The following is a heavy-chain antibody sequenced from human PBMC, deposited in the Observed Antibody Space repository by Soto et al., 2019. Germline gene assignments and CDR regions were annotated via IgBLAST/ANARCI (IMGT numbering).Heavy chain of an antibody. CDR3: ARILAVAGYYFDY. D-gene: IGHD6-19*01. V-gene: IGHV4-59*01. J-gene: IGHJ4*02. Sequence: SETLSLTXTVSGGSISSYYWSWIRQPPGKGLEWIGYIYYSGSTNYNPSLKSRVTISVDTSKNQFSLKLSSVTAADTAVYYCARILAVAGYYFDYWGQGTLVTVSS. CDR1: GGSISSYY. CDR2: IYYSGST.